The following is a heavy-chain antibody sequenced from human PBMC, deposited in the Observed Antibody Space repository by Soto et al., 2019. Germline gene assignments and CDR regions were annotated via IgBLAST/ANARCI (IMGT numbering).Heavy chain of an antibody. Sequence: QVQLVDSGGGVVQPGRSLRLSCAASGFRFTDYGLHWVRQAPGKGLEWLAVISNDGGNKYYADSVKGRFTISRDNSKNKLYLQVNSLRSEDTAVYYCAKPGAATSGDWGYFDYWGQGRLVIVSS. CDR2: ISNDGGNK. J-gene: IGHJ4*02. CDR1: GFRFTDYG. CDR3: AKPGAATSGDWGYFDY. D-gene: IGHD7-27*01. V-gene: IGHV3-30*18.